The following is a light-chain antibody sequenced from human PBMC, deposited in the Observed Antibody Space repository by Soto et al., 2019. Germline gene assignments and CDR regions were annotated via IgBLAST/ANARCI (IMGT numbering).Light chain of an antibody. CDR2: EGH. CDR3: CSFTTTYTCL. V-gene: IGLV2-14*02. CDR1: SGFVGSFSL. Sequence: QSALAQPASVSGSPGQSITISCTGTSGFVGSFSLVCWYQQHPGKAPNVMISEGHRRPSGVPDRFSGSTSVNSASLTISGLQVDDEADYYCCSFTTTYTCLFGSGSKVTVL. J-gene: IGLJ1*01.